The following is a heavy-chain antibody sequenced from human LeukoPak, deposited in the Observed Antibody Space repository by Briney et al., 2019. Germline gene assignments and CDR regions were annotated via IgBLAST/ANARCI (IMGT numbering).Heavy chain of an antibody. Sequence: GGSLRLSCAASGFTFSSHEMNWVRQAPGKGLEWISHITTSGSKTYYADSVKGRFTISRDDAKSSLYLQMNSLRAEDTAVYYCGRYLNYWGQGTLVTVSS. D-gene: IGHD3-10*01. CDR3: GRYLNY. V-gene: IGHV3-48*03. J-gene: IGHJ4*02. CDR2: ITTSGSKT. CDR1: GFTFSSHE.